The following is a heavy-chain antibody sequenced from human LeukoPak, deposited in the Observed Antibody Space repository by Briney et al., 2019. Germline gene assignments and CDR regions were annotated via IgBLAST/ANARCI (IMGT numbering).Heavy chain of an antibody. CDR1: GASISNYY. Sequence: PSETLSLTCTVSGASISNYYWSWIRQPPGKGLECNGYVSYRGRTNHNPSLKSRVTISADTSKNQFSLKLTSVTAADTAVYYCARHERGAENLDSWGQGTLVTVSS. CDR3: ARHERGAENLDS. D-gene: IGHD1-1*01. CDR2: VSYRGRT. J-gene: IGHJ4*02. V-gene: IGHV4-59*08.